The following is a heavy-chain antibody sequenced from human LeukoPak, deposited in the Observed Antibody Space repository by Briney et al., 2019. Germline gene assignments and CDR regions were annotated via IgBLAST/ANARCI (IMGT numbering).Heavy chain of an antibody. J-gene: IGHJ2*01. Sequence: PSETLSLTCTVAGGSISSYYWSWIRQPPGKGLEWIGYTYYSGSTNYNPSLKSRVTISVDTSKNQFSLKLSSVAAADTAVYYCASFWGFRYWYFDLWGRGTLVTVSS. CDR2: TYYSGST. V-gene: IGHV4-59*12. CDR1: GGSISSYY. D-gene: IGHD7-27*01. CDR3: ASFWGFRYWYFDL.